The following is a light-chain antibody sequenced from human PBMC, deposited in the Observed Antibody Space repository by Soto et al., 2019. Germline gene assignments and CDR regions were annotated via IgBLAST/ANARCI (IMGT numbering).Light chain of an antibody. J-gene: IGKJ5*01. CDR2: DAS. CDR3: QQRISWPIA. CDR1: QGFYNY. V-gene: IGKV3-11*01. Sequence: EIVLTQSPATLSLSPGERATLSCRASQGFYNYLAWYQQKPGQTPRLLIYDASTRATGIPARVSGDWSGTDYTLTIDTLEPEDFAVYYCQQRISWPIAFGQGTRLEIK.